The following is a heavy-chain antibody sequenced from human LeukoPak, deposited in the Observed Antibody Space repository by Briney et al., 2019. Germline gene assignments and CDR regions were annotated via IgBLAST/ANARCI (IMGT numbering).Heavy chain of an antibody. Sequence: ASMKVSCKASGYTFTGYYLHWVRQAPGQGLEWMGWINPDSGDTNYAQKFQGRVSMTRDTSISTAYMELNRLRPDDTALFYCARGPTPLRFFDWLSPPNFDYWGQGTLVTVSS. D-gene: IGHD3-9*01. V-gene: IGHV1-2*02. CDR1: GYTFTGYY. CDR3: ARGPTPLRFFDWLSPPNFDY. J-gene: IGHJ4*02. CDR2: INPDSGDT.